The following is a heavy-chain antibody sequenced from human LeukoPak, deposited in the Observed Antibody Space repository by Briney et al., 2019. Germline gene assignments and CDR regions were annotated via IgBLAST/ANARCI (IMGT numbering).Heavy chain of an antibody. J-gene: IGHJ6*03. CDR2: IYDTGTT. Sequence: GGSLRLSCAASGLTVSSNYMSWVRQAPGKGLEWVSVIYDTGTTYYADSVKGRFTVSRDSSRNTLYLQMNNLRVEDTAVYYCARDVLPAAGQIGPQNYMDVWGKGTTVTVSS. V-gene: IGHV3-53*01. CDR1: GLTVSSNY. D-gene: IGHD6-13*01. CDR3: ARDVLPAAGQIGPQNYMDV.